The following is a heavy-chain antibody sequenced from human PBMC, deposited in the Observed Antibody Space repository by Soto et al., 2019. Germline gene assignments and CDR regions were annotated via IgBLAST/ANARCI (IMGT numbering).Heavy chain of an antibody. V-gene: IGHV3-9*01. Sequence: LRLSCAASGFTFDDYAMHWVRQAPGKGLEWVSGISWNSGSIGYADSVKGRFTISRDNAKNPLYLQMNSLRAEGTALYYCAKDRGGIAVAGTPTYYFDYWGQGTLVTVSS. CDR1: GFTFDDYA. CDR2: ISWNSGSI. D-gene: IGHD6-19*01. CDR3: AKDRGGIAVAGTPTYYFDY. J-gene: IGHJ4*02.